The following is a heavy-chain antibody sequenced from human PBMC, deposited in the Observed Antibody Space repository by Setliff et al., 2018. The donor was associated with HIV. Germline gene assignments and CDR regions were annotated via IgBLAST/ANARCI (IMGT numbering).Heavy chain of an antibody. V-gene: IGHV3-7*03. Sequence: GGSLRLSCAASGFTFSNSWMTWVRQAPGKGLEWVANIKKDGSDKFYVDSVKGRFAISRDNAKNSLNLEMNSLRAEDTAIYYCASSCPPDDSSGYLDHWGQGTLVTVSS. CDR3: ASSCPPDDSSGYLDH. CDR1: GFTFSNSW. J-gene: IGHJ4*01. CDR2: IKKDGSDK. D-gene: IGHD3-22*01.